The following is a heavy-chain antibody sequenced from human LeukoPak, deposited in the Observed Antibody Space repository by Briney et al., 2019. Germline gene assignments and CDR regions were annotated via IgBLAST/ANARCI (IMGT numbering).Heavy chain of an antibody. D-gene: IGHD2-15*01. Sequence: GGSLRLSCAASGFTFSSYSMNWVRQAPGKGLEWVSYIIIGSNTIYYSDSVKGRVTISRDNAKNSLYLQMNSLRAEDTAVYYCARAFAPGYCSGSSCPFDYWGQGTLVTVSS. J-gene: IGHJ4*02. CDR3: ARAFAPGYCSGSSCPFDY. V-gene: IGHV3-48*01. CDR2: IIIGSNTI. CDR1: GFTFSSYS.